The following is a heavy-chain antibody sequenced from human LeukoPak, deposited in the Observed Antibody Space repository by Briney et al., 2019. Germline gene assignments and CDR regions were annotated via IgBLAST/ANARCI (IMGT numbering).Heavy chain of an antibody. CDR2: IYSGGST. CDR1: GFTVSSNY. CDR3: ARGYCSSTSCTDYYYGMVV. V-gene: IGHV3-53*01. Sequence: GGSLRLSCAASGFTVSSNYMSWVRQAPGKGLEWVSVIYSGGSTYYADSVKGRFTISRDNSKNTLYLQMNSLRAEDTAVYYCARGYCSSTSCTDYYYGMVVWGQGTTVTVSS. J-gene: IGHJ6*02. D-gene: IGHD2-2*01.